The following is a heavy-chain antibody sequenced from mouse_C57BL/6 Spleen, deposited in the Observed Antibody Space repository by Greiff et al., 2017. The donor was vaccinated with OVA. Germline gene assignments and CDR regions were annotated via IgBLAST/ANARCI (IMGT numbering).Heavy chain of an antibody. J-gene: IGHJ2*01. D-gene: IGHD2-1*01. Sequence: VKLMESGPELVKPGASVKISCKASGYAFSSSWMNWVKQRPGKGLEWIGRIYPGDGDTNYNGKFKGKATLTADKSSSTAYMQLSSLTSEDSAVYFCASYYDFDYWGQGTTLTVSS. CDR1: GYAFSSSW. V-gene: IGHV1-82*01. CDR3: ASYYDFDY. CDR2: IYPGDGDT.